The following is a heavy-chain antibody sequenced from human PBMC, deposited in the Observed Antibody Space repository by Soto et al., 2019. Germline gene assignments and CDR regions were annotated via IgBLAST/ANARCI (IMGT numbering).Heavy chain of an antibody. Sequence: QVQLVESGGGVVQPGRSLRLSCAASGFTFSSYGMHWVRQAPGKGLEWVAVIWYAGSNKYYADSVKGRFTISRDNSKNTLYLQMNSLRAEDTAVYYCARDFMKYSSSWYSFYGMDVWGQGTTVTVSS. D-gene: IGHD6-13*01. V-gene: IGHV3-33*01. J-gene: IGHJ6*02. CDR1: GFTFSSYG. CDR2: IWYAGSNK. CDR3: ARDFMKYSSSWYSFYGMDV.